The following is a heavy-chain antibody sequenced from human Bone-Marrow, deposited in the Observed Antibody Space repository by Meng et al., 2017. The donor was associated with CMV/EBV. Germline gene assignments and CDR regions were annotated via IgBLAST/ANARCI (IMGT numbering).Heavy chain of an antibody. D-gene: IGHD2-15*01. CDR3: ARDLVVAAQGDYYYLYGLDV. CDR2: INPSGGST. V-gene: IGHV1-46*01. CDR1: GYTFTSYY. J-gene: IGHJ6*01. Sequence: ASVKVSCKASGYTFTSYYMHWVRQAPGQGLEWMGIINPSGGSTSYAQKFQGRVTMTRDTSTSTVYMELSSLRSEDTAVYYCARDLVVAAQGDYYYLYGLDVWGQGTTVTVSS.